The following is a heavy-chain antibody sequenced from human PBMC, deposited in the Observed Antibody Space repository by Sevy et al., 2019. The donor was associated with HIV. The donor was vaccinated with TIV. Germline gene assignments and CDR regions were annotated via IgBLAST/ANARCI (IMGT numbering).Heavy chain of an antibody. D-gene: IGHD5-12*01. Sequence: GGSLRLSCAASGFTFSSYSMNWVRQAPGKGLEWVSYISSSSSTIYYADSVKGRFTISRDNAKNSRYLQMNSLRDEDTAVYYCATGRVATIRTLDYWGQGTLVTVSS. CDR2: ISSSSSTI. CDR1: GFTFSSYS. CDR3: ATGRVATIRTLDY. J-gene: IGHJ4*02. V-gene: IGHV3-48*02.